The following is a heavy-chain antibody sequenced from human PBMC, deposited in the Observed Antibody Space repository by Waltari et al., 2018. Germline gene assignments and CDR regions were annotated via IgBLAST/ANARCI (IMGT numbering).Heavy chain of an antibody. V-gene: IGHV1-8*03. Sequence: QVQLVQSGAEVKKPGASVKVSCKASGYTFTSHEINWVRQATGQGLEWMGGMNPNSGNTGYAQKFQGRVTITRTTSISTSYLGLSSLISEDTAVYYCARGGGSYSGVDYWGQGTLVTVSS. CDR3: ARGGGSYSGVDY. J-gene: IGHJ4*02. CDR1: GYTFTSHE. D-gene: IGHD1-26*01. CDR2: MNPNSGNT.